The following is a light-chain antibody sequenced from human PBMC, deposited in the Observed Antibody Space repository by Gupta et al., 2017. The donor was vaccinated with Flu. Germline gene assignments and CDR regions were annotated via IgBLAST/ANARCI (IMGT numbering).Light chain of an antibody. J-gene: IGLJ1*01. Sequence: HFVVTQPPSVLGAPGQSVTIPCTALSPISEATFAMNWYKHVPGTPPKLLIFSNTSRPSGVPDRFSGSKSGTSASLAISGLQAEDEADYYCQSYDSSLRVIYVFGPGTKVTVL. CDR2: SNT. V-gene: IGLV1-40*01. CDR3: QSYDSSLRVIYV. CDR1: SPISEATFA.